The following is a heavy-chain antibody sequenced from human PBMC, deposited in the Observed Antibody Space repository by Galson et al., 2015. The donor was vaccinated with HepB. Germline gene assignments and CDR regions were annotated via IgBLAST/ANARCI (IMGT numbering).Heavy chain of an antibody. CDR1: GFSLRTSGMC. V-gene: IGHV2-70*11. CDR3: ARTFYYSGLDY. J-gene: IGHJ4*02. Sequence: PALVKPTQTLTLTCTFSGFSLRTSGMCVSWIRQPPGKALEWLARIDWDDDKYYSISLKTRLTISKDTSKNQVVLTMTNMDPVDTATYYCARTFYYSGLDYWGQGTLVTVSS. CDR2: IDWDDDK. D-gene: IGHD3-22*01.